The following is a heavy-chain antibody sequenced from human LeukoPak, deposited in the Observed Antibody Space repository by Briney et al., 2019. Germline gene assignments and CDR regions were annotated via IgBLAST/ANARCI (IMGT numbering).Heavy chain of an antibody. CDR2: IVVGSGNT. D-gene: IGHD4-17*01. CDR1: GFTFTNSA. J-gene: IGHJ4*02. CDR3: ARGDYGDKIDY. V-gene: IGHV1-58*01. Sequence: ASVKVSCKASGFTFTNSAVQWVRQARGQRLEWIGWIVVGSGNTNNAQKFQERVAITRDMSTSTAYMELSSLRSEDTAVYYCARGDYGDKIDYWGQGTLVTVSS.